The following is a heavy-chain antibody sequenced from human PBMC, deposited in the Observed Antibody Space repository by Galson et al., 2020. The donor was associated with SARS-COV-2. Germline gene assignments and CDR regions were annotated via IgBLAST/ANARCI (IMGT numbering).Heavy chain of an antibody. Sequence: SLRLSCAASGFTFGDHGMSWFRPAPGTGLEYISFIRSKTYGGTTEYAASVDGRFTISRDDSKSIAYLQMNSLKTEDTAVYFCTRGDTGSYYDVFFDYWGQGTPVTVSS. CDR1: GFTFGDHG. J-gene: IGHJ4*02. CDR3: TRGDTGSYYDVFFDY. CDR2: IRSKTYGGTT. V-gene: IGHV3-49*03. D-gene: IGHD1-26*01.